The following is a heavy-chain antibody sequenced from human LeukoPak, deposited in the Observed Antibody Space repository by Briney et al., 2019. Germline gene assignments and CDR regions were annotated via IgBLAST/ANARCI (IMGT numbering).Heavy chain of an antibody. Sequence: GGSLRLSCAASGFTFNTYSMHWVRQAPGKGLEWVGIIYPGDSDTRYSPSFHGQVTISADKSINTAYLQWSSLKASDTATYYCASEGSSGYYYFEYWGQGTLVTVSS. J-gene: IGHJ4*02. CDR1: GFTFNTYS. CDR2: IYPGDSDT. D-gene: IGHD3-22*01. CDR3: ASEGSSGYYYFEY. V-gene: IGHV5-51*01.